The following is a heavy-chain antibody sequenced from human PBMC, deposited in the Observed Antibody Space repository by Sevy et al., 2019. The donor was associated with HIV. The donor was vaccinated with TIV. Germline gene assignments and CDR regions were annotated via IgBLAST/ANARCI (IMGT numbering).Heavy chain of an antibody. D-gene: IGHD3-16*01. V-gene: IGHV3-21*06. Sequence: GGSLRLSCTASGFPFSSYDMNWVRQAPGQGLEWISSISSSSNFVYQEDSVKGRFTITRDNAKNSLFVQMNSLTVEDTAVYYWARDRGVPRTRGSYQYGMDVWGQGTTVTVSS. J-gene: IGHJ6*02. CDR2: ISSSSNFV. CDR3: ARDRGVPRTRGSYQYGMDV. CDR1: GFPFSSYD.